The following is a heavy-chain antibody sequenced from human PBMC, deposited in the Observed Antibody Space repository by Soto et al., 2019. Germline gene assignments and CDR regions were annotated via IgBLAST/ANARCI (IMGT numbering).Heavy chain of an antibody. CDR2: MNPNSGNT. V-gene: IGHV1-8*01. CDR1: GYTFTSYD. J-gene: IGHJ5*02. Sequence: QVQLVQSGAEVKKPGASVKVSCKASGYTFTSYDINWVRQATGQGLEWMGWMNPNSGNTGYAQKFQGRVTMTRNTSIRTAYMERSSLRSEDTALYYRARKYCISPSCDAEGRATHPWGQGTLVTVSS. D-gene: IGHD2-2*01. CDR3: ARKYCISPSCDAEGRATHP.